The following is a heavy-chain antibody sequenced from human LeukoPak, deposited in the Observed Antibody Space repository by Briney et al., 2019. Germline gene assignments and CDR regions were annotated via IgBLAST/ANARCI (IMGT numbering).Heavy chain of an antibody. CDR3: ARGGKGRPPSYYYGMDV. D-gene: IGHD3-10*01. CDR2: ISSSSSYI. J-gene: IGHJ6*04. Sequence: GGSLRLSCAASGLTFSSYSMNWVRQAPGKGLEWVASISSSSSYIYYADSVKGRFTISRDNAKNSLYLQMNSLRAEDTAVYYSARGGKGRPPSYYYGMDVWGKGTTVTVSS. CDR1: GLTFSSYS. V-gene: IGHV3-21*01.